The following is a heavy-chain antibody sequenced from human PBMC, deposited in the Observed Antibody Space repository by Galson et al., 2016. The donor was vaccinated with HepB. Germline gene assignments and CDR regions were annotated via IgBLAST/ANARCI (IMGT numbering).Heavy chain of an antibody. CDR3: ARGAGEWLFICWFDP. V-gene: IGHV4-34*01. J-gene: IGHJ5*02. CDR1: GGSFSGYY. D-gene: IGHD3-3*01. CDR2: INHSGST. Sequence: SETLSLTCAVYGGSFSGYYWSWIRQPPGKGLEWIGEINHSGSTNYNPSLKSRVTISVDTSKNQFSLNLSSVTAADTAVYYCARGAGEWLFICWFDPWGQGTLVTVSS.